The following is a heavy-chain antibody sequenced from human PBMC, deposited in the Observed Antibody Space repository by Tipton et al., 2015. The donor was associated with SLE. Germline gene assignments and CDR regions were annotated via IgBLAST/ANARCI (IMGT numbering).Heavy chain of an antibody. CDR3: ARVDSTVTTGLDY. CDR2: VYYSGGT. J-gene: IGHJ4*02. CDR1: GGSIRSHS. D-gene: IGHD4-17*01. V-gene: IGHV4-59*11. Sequence: TLSLTCTVSGGSIRSHSWSWIRQPPGKGLEWIGYVYYSGGTNYSPSLRSRVSISLDTSKNQFSLKLTSVTAADTAVYYCARVDSTVTTGLDYWGQGILVTVSS.